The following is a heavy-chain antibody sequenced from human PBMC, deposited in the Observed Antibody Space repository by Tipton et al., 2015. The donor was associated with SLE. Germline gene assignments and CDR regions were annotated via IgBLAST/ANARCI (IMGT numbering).Heavy chain of an antibody. CDR1: GVSISTSRYY. V-gene: IGHV4-39*01. J-gene: IGHJ3*01. Sequence: LSCSVSGVSISTSRYYWGWIRQSPGQGLEWVGSLYAGGSTYFHPSLKSRASISADASKNYFSLKVTSATAADTAMYYCARQKAQGLWTFDVWGQGTVVTVSS. CDR3: ARQKAQGLWTFDV. D-gene: IGHD2/OR15-2a*01. CDR2: LYAGGST.